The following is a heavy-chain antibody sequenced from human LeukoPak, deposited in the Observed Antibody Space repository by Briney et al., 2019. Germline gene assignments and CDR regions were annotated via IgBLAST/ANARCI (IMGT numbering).Heavy chain of an antibody. CDR1: GGSISSYY. Sequence: SETLSLTCTVSGGSISSYYWSWIRQPPGKGLEWIGYIYYSGSTNYNPSLKSRVTISVDTSKNQFSLKLSSVTAADTAAYYCARSYSGSYFYFDYWGQGTLVTVSS. V-gene: IGHV4-59*01. D-gene: IGHD1-26*01. J-gene: IGHJ4*02. CDR2: IYYSGST. CDR3: ARSYSGSYFYFDY.